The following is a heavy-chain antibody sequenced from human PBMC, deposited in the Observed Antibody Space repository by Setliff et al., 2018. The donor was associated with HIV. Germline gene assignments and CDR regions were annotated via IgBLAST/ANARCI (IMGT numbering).Heavy chain of an antibody. J-gene: IGHJ5*02. CDR2: FYYSGST. CDR3: ASRVYYHDSNKVLREEGFDP. D-gene: IGHD3-22*01. CDR1: GDSISRSRYY. V-gene: IGHV4-39*01. Sequence: SETLSLTCVVSGDSISRSRYYWGWIRQPPGKGLEWIGSFYYSGSTSYNPSLKGRVTISVDTSKNQFSLNLTSVTAADTAVYFCASRVYYHDSNKVLREEGFDPWGQGTLVTVSS.